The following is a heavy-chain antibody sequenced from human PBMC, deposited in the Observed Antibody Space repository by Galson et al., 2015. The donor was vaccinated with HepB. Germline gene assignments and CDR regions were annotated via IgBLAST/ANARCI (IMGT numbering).Heavy chain of an antibody. J-gene: IGHJ6*02. CDR2: ISSSSSTI. V-gene: IGHV3-48*02. D-gene: IGHD2-8*02. CDR3: ARDRESGVLISYNYGMDV. Sequence: SLRLSCAASGFTFSTYSMSWVRQAPGKGLEWVSYISSSSSTIYYADSVKGRFTISRDNAKNSLYLQMHSLRDEDTAVYYCARDRESGVLISYNYGMDVWGQGTTVTVS. CDR1: GFTFSTYS.